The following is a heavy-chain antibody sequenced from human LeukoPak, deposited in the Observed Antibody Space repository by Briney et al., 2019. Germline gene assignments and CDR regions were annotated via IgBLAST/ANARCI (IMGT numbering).Heavy chain of an antibody. V-gene: IGHV3-23*01. CDR1: GFTFSTYG. Sequence: GGSLRLSCAASGFTFSTYGMNWVRQAPGKGLEWVSAISGSGGSTYYADSVKGRFAISRDNSKNTLYLQMNSLRAEDTAVYYCAKDLGGDASGYWGQGTLVTVSS. CDR2: ISGSGGST. CDR3: AKDLGGDASGY. J-gene: IGHJ4*02.